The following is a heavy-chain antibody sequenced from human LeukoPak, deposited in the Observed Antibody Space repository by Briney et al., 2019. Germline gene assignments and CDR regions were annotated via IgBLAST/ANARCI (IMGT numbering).Heavy chain of an antibody. V-gene: IGHV3-30*18. D-gene: IGHD2-8*02. CDR1: GFTFSSYG. J-gene: IGHJ5*02. CDR3: ANLLNWFDP. CDR2: ISYDGSNK. Sequence: GGSLRLSCAASGFTFSSYGMHWVRQAPGKGLEWVAVISYDGSNKYYADSVKGRFTISRDNSKNTLYLQMNSLRAEDTVVYYCANLLNWFDPWGQGTLVTVSS.